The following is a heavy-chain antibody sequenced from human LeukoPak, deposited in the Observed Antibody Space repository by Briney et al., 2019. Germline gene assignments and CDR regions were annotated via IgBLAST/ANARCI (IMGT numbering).Heavy chain of an antibody. J-gene: IGHJ4*02. Sequence: PSETLSLTCTVSGGSMSSYYWSWIRQPPGKGLEWIGYISYSGSTNYNPSLKSRVTISVDTSKNQFSLKLSSVTAADTAVYYCARMAGNAAMVTWFDYWGQGTLVTVSS. D-gene: IGHD5-18*01. CDR3: ARMAGNAAMVTWFDY. V-gene: IGHV4-59*08. CDR2: ISYSGST. CDR1: GGSMSSYY.